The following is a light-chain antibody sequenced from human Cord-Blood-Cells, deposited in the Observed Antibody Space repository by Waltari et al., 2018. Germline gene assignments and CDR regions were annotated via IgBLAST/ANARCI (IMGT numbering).Light chain of an antibody. Sequence: QSALTQPASVSGSPGQSITITCTGTSSDVGGYTYVSWYQQHPGKAPKLMIYDVSNLPPGVSNRFSGSKSGNTASLSISGLQAEDEADYYCSSYTSSSYVVGTGTKVTVL. CDR1: SSDVGGYTY. V-gene: IGLV2-14*01. CDR2: DVS. CDR3: SSYTSSSYV. J-gene: IGLJ1*01.